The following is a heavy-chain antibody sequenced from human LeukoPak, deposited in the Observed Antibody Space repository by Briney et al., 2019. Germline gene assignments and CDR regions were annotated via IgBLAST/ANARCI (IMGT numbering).Heavy chain of an antibody. CDR3: ATSIAVPVRYGMDV. Sequence: ASVKVSCKASGYTFTSYGISWVRQAPGQGLEWMGWISAYNGNTNYAQKLQGRVTMTTDTSTSTAYMELRSLRSDDTAVYYCATSIAVPVRYGMDVWGQGTTVTVSS. J-gene: IGHJ6*02. CDR1: GYTFTSYG. D-gene: IGHD6-19*01. V-gene: IGHV1-18*01. CDR2: ISAYNGNT.